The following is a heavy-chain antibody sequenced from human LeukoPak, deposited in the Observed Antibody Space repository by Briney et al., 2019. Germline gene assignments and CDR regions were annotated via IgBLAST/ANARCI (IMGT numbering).Heavy chain of an antibody. CDR2: IYYSGST. Sequence: SETLSLTCTVSGGSISSYYWSWIRQPPGKGLEWIGYIYYSGSTNYNPSLKSRVTISVDTSKNQFSLKLSSVTAADTAVYYCARNLDYWGQGTLVSVSS. CDR3: ARNLDY. V-gene: IGHV4-59*01. J-gene: IGHJ4*02. CDR1: GGSISSYY.